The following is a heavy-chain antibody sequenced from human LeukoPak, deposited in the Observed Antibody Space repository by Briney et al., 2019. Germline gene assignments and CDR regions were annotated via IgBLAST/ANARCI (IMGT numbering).Heavy chain of an antibody. CDR3: ARGGYYDRKLDY. J-gene: IGHJ4*02. V-gene: IGHV1-18*04. Sequence: GASVTVSCKASGYTFTGYYMHWVRQAPGQGLEWMGWINPNSGNTNYAQKLQGRVTMTTDTSTSTAYMELRSLRSDDTAVYYCARGGYYDRKLDYWGQGTLVTVSS. CDR2: INPNSGNT. D-gene: IGHD3-22*01. CDR1: GYTFTGYY.